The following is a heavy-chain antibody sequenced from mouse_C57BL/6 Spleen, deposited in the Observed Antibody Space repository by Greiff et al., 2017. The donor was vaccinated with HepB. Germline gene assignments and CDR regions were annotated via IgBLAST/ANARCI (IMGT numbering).Heavy chain of an antibody. CDR2: IYPSDSET. D-gene: IGHD2-10*02. Sequence: QVHVKQPGAELVRPGSSVKLSCKASGYTFTSYWMDWVKQRPGQGLEWIGNIYPSDSETHYNQKFKDKATLTVDKSSSTAYMQLSSLTSEDSAVYYCAGPSTDYWGQGTTLTVSS. V-gene: IGHV1-61*01. J-gene: IGHJ2*01. CDR3: AGPSTDY. CDR1: GYTFTSYW.